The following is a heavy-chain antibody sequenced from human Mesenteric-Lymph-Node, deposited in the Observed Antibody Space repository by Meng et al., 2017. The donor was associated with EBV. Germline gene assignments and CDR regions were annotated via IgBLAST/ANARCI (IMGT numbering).Heavy chain of an antibody. D-gene: IGHD6-19*01. CDR1: GGSISSSNW. CDR2: IYDGGFT. J-gene: IGHJ2*01. Sequence: QMRRQGTGPVLWKPQGTLPLTCAVSGGSISSSNWWNWVRQPPGKGLEWIGEIYDGGFTNYNPSLKSRATISLDKSKNQFSLKLTSVTAADTAVYYCARKDGNGWWYFDLWGRGTLVTVSS. V-gene: IGHV4-4*03. CDR3: ARKDGNGWWYFDL.